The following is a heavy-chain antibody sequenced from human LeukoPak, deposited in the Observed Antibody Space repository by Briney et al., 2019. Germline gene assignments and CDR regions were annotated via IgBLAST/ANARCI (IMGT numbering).Heavy chain of an antibody. D-gene: IGHD3-22*01. CDR3: ARTYYYDSSDTSVWFDP. CDR2: ISAYNGNT. CDR1: GYTFTSYG. V-gene: IGHV1-18*01. Sequence: ASVKVSCKASGYTFTSYGISWVRQAPGQGLEWMGWISAYNGNTNYAQKLQGRVTMTTDTSTSTAYMELSSLRSEDTAVYYCARTYYYDSSDTSVWFDPWGQGTLVTVSS. J-gene: IGHJ5*02.